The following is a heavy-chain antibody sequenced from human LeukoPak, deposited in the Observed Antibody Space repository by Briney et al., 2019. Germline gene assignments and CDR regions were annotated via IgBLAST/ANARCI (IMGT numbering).Heavy chain of an antibody. Sequence: PGGSLRLSCAASEFTYGMNWVRQAPGKGLEWVATIKPDGTEEYYVDSVKGRFTISRDNAKDSLYLQMNSLRADDTAVYHCARGHFGMEVWGQGTTVTVSS. V-gene: IGHV3-7*03. J-gene: IGHJ6*02. CDR3: ARGHFGMEV. CDR2: IKPDGTEE. CDR1: EFTYG. D-gene: IGHD2/OR15-2a*01.